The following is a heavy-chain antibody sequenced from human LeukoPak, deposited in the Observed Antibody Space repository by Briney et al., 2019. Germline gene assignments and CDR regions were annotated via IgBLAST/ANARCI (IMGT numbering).Heavy chain of an antibody. V-gene: IGHV3-7*01. CDR1: GFTFSSYW. CDR2: IKQDGSEK. CDR3: ARDPGIAVAGRGYFDY. D-gene: IGHD6-19*01. Sequence: GGSLRLSCAASGFTFSSYWMSWVRQAPGKGLEWVANIKQDGSEKYYVGCVKGRFTISRDNAKNSLYLQMNSLRAEDTAVYYCARDPGIAVAGRGYFDYWGQGTLVTVSS. J-gene: IGHJ4*02.